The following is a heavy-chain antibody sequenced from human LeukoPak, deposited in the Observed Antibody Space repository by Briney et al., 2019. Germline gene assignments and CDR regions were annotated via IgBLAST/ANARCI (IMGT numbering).Heavy chain of an antibody. D-gene: IGHD6-13*01. Sequence: GSLRLSCAASGFTFSDYYMSWIRRPPGKGLEWIGNIYYSGRTYYNPSLKSRVTISLDTSKNQFSLKLSSVTAADTAVYYCARDLYSTAYSPFDFWGQGTLVTVSS. J-gene: IGHJ4*02. CDR2: IYYSGRT. CDR1: GFTFSDYY. V-gene: IGHV4-59*12. CDR3: ARDLYSTAYSPFDF.